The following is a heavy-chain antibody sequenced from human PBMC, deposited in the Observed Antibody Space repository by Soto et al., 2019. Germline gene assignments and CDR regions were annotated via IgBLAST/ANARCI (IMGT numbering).Heavy chain of an antibody. CDR2: INPNSGGT. J-gene: IGHJ4*02. CDR3: ARDYSWGSGSYYKPYFDY. CDR1: GYTFTGYY. V-gene: IGHV1-2*02. Sequence: ASVKVSCKASGYTFTGYYMHWVRQAPGQGLEWMGWINPNSGGTNYAQKFQGRVTMTRDTSISTAYMELSRLRSDDTAVYYCARDYSWGSGSYYKPYFDYWGQGTLVTVSS. D-gene: IGHD3-10*01.